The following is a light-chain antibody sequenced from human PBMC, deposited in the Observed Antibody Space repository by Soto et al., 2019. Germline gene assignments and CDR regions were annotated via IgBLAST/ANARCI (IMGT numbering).Light chain of an antibody. CDR1: QSVRSSY. CDR2: GAS. Sequence: EIVLTQSPGTLALSPGERATLSCRASQSVRSSYLAWYQQKPGQAPRPLIYGASSTATGIPDRFSGSGSGTDCTLTISRLEPEDFAVYYCQQYGSSPPYTFGQGTKLEIK. J-gene: IGKJ2*01. V-gene: IGKV3-20*01. CDR3: QQYGSSPPYT.